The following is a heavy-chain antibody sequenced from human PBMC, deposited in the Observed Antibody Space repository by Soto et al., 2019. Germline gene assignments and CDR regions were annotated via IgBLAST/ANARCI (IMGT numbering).Heavy chain of an antibody. J-gene: IGHJ3*02. D-gene: IGHD5-18*01. CDR3: ARDTPTRGYSYGYGPDAFDI. CDR2: ITPIFGTA. V-gene: IGHV1-69*13. CDR1: GSTFSSYA. Sequence: ASVKVSCKASGSTFSSYAISWVRQAPGQGLEWMGGITPIFGTANYAQKFQGRVTITADESTSTAYMELSSLRSEDTAVYYCARDTPTRGYSYGYGPDAFDIWGQGTMVTVSS.